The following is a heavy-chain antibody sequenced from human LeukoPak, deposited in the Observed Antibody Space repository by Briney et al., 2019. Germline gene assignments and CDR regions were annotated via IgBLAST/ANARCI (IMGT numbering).Heavy chain of an antibody. D-gene: IGHD2-2*01. CDR2: IYYSGST. Sequence: SETLSLTCTVSGGSISSSSYYWGWIRQPPGKGLEWIGSIYYSGSTYYNPSLKSRVTISVDTSKNQFSLKLSSVTAADTAVYYCARVGSNRLLCSSTSCYGFAFDIWGQGTMVTVSS. CDR3: ARVGSNRLLCSSTSCYGFAFDI. V-gene: IGHV4-39*07. J-gene: IGHJ3*02. CDR1: GGSISSSSYY.